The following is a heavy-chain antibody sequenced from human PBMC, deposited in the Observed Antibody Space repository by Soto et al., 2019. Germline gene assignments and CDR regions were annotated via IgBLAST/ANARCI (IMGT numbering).Heavy chain of an antibody. CDR2: INPRSGKT. Sequence: VQLVQSGAEVKRPGASVKISCKASGDTLSTYYMHWARQAPGQGLEWMGIINPRSGKTNYPQKCQGRVTMTRDTSTTTVYMELSTLRSEDTAMYYCARGINYYDSGDDAFDIWGQGTMVTVSS. CDR3: ARGINYYDSGDDAFDI. CDR1: GDTLSTYY. J-gene: IGHJ3*02. V-gene: IGHV1-46*01. D-gene: IGHD3-10*01.